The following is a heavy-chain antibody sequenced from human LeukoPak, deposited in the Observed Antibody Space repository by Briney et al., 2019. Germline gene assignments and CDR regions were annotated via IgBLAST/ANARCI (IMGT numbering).Heavy chain of an antibody. CDR2: ISWDGGST. J-gene: IGHJ4*02. CDR3: AEELLMAFDRYYFDY. V-gene: IGHV3-43*01. CDR1: GFTFDDYT. Sequence: GGSLRLSCAASGFTFDDYTMHWVRQAPGKGLEWVSLISWDGGSTYYADSVKGRFTISRDNSKNSLYLQMNSLRAEDTAVYYCAEELLMAFDRYYFDYWGQGTLVTVSS. D-gene: IGHD2-15*01.